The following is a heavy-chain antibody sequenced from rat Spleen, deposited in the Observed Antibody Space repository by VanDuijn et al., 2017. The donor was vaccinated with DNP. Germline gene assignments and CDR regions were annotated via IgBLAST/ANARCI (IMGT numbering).Heavy chain of an antibody. J-gene: IGHJ2*01. CDR2: ISTSGGVT. V-gene: IGHV5S23*01. CDR3: TRGGTYYFDY. Sequence: EVQLVESGGTLVQPGRSLKLSCAASVFTFSNSDMAWVRQAPTKGLEWVASISTSGGVTYYRDSVKGRFTISRDNAKSSLYLQMNSLRSEDTATYYCTRGGTYYFDYWGQGVMVTVSS. CDR1: VFTFSNSD.